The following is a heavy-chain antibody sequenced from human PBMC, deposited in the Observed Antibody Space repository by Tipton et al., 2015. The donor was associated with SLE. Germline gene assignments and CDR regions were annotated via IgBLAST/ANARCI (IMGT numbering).Heavy chain of an antibody. D-gene: IGHD3-3*01. CDR3: ARVPITIFGVVDY. J-gene: IGHJ4*02. CDR2: INSDGSST. V-gene: IGHV3-74*01. Sequence: SLRLSCAASGFTFSSYWMHWVRQAPGKGLVWVSRINSDGSSTSYADSVKGRFTISRDNAKNTLYLRMNSLRAEDTAVYYCARVPITIFGVVDYWGQGTLVTVSS. CDR1: GFTFSSYW.